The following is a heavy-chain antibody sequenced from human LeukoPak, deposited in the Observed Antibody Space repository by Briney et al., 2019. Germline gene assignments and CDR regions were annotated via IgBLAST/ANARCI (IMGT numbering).Heavy chain of an antibody. J-gene: IGHJ6*03. CDR1: GFTFSSYS. D-gene: IGHD2-2*01. V-gene: IGHV3-21*01. Sequence: GGSLRLSCAASGFTFSSYSMNWVRQAPGKGLEWVSSISSSSTYIYYADSVKGRFTVSRDNSKNTLYLQMNSLRAEDTAVYYCARNPAGHLANYYYYYYMDVWGKGTTVTVSS. CDR2: ISSSSTYI. CDR3: ARNPAGHLANYYYYYYMDV.